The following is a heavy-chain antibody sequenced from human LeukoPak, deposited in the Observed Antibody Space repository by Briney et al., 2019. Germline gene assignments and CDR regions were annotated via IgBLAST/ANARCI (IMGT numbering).Heavy chain of an antibody. CDR3: AKDPDPYGSGSGYYYYYYMDV. V-gene: IGHV1-46*01. D-gene: IGHD3-10*01. Sequence: ASVKVSCKASGNTFTTYYMHWVRQAPGQGLEWMGMINPSGGSTSYAQKFQGRVTMTRDMSTSTFYMELSSLTSEDTAVYYCAKDPDPYGSGSGYYYYYYMDVWGKGTTVTVSS. CDR2: INPSGGST. J-gene: IGHJ6*03. CDR1: GNTFTTYY.